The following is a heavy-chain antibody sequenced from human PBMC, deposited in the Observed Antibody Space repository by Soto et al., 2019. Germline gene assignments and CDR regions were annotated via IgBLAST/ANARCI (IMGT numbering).Heavy chain of an antibody. Sequence: SVKVSCKASGGTFSSYAISWVRQAPGQGLEWMGGISPIFGTANYAQKFQGRVTITADESTSTAYMELSSLRSEDTAVYYCARANSRGWLWDSRGYYFHYCGQGTLVTVSS. CDR3: ARANSRGWLWDSRGYYFHY. V-gene: IGHV1-69*13. D-gene: IGHD6-19*01. CDR1: GGTFSSYA. J-gene: IGHJ4*02. CDR2: ISPIFGTA.